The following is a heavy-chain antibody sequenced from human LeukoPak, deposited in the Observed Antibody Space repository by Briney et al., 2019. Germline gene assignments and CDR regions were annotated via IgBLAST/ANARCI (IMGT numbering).Heavy chain of an antibody. D-gene: IGHD2-2*01. V-gene: IGHV3-74*01. Sequence: GGSLRLSCAASGNYWMHWVRQAPGKGLVWVSHINSDGSWTSYADSVKGRFTITKDNAKNTVYLQMNNLRAEDTAVYYCVSFYETYWGRGTLVTVSS. CDR3: VSFYETY. CDR2: INSDGSWT. J-gene: IGHJ4*02. CDR1: GNYW.